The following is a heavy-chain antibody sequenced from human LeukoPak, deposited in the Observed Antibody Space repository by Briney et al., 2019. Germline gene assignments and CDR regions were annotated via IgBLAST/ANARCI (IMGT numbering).Heavy chain of an antibody. Sequence: SVKVSCKASGGTFSSYAISWVRQAPGQGLEWMGGIIPIFGTANYAQKFQGRVTITTDESTSTAYMELSSLRSEDTAVYYCARARRYYYDSSSYYSFDYWGQGTLVTVSS. D-gene: IGHD3-22*01. J-gene: IGHJ4*02. CDR2: IIPIFGTA. CDR1: GGTFSSYA. V-gene: IGHV1-69*05. CDR3: ARARRYYYDSSSYYSFDY.